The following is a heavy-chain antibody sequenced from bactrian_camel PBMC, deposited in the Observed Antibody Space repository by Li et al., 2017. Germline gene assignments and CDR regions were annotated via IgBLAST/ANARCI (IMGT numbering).Heavy chain of an antibody. V-gene: IGHV3S1*01. CDR3: NAKLEVGYSGPWCIETSDY. CDR2: ISIGSANM. D-gene: IGHD1*01. CDR1: GFTFSAYS. Sequence: HVQLVESGGGLVQPGGSLRLSCAASGFTFSAYSMYWVRQAPGKALEWISTISIGSANMYYTNSVKGRFTISRDDADNTMYLQLNSLKSEDTAMYYCNAKLEVGYSGPWCIETSDYWGQGTQVTVS. J-gene: IGHJ4*01.